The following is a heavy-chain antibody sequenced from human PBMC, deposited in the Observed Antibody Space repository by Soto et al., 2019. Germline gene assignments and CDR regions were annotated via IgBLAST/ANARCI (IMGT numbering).Heavy chain of an antibody. CDR3: ARDYYGMDV. V-gene: IGHV4-30-2*06. CDR2: TYQSGSA. CDR1: GGSISSGGYS. Sequence: QVQLQESGSGLVKPSQTLSLTCTVSGGSISSGGYSWTWIRQSPGKGLEWIGYTYQSGSAYYNPSLKSRVTISLDRSKNQFSLNLTSVTAADTAVYYCARDYYGMDVWGQGTTVNVAS. J-gene: IGHJ6*02.